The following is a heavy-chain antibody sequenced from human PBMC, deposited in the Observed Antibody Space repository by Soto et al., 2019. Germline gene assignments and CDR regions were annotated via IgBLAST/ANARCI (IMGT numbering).Heavy chain of an antibody. V-gene: IGHV1-69*08. J-gene: IGHJ4*02. D-gene: IGHD3-22*01. CDR1: GGTFSSYP. CDR2: IVPMLGTP. Sequence: QVQLVQSGAEVKKPGSSVKVACKASGGTFSSYPIMWVRQAPGQGLEWMGRIVPMLGTPNYAQKFQDRVTSSADKSTSTAYMELSSLTSEDTAVYYCASGFPMKPFDFWGQGTLVTVSS. CDR3: ASGFPMKPFDF.